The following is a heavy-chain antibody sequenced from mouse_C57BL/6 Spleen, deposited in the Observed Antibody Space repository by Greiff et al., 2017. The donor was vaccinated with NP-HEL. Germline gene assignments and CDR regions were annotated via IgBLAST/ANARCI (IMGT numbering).Heavy chain of an antibody. Sequence: EVKLMESGPGLVKPSQSLSLTCSVTGYSITSGYYWNWIRQFPGNKLEWMGYISYDGSNNYNPSLKNRISITRDTSKNQFFLKLNSVTTEDTATYYCARDAGNSEMAYWGQGTLVTVSA. D-gene: IGHD2-1*01. V-gene: IGHV3-6*01. J-gene: IGHJ3*01. CDR1: GYSITSGYY. CDR3: ARDAGNSEMAY. CDR2: ISYDGSN.